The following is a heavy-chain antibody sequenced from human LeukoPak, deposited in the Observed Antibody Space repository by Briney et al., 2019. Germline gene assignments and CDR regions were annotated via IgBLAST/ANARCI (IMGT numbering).Heavy chain of an antibody. CDR1: GFTFSTYV. CDR2: ISNSGGST. D-gene: IGHD4-17*01. CDR3: ANSYTVTTSPFDY. J-gene: IGHJ4*02. V-gene: IGHV3-23*01. Sequence: GGSLRLSCAASGFTFSTYVMSWVRQTPGKGLEWVSTISNSGGSTYNADSVKGRFTISRDNSKNTLYLQMNSLRAEDAAVYFCANSYTVTTSPFDYWGQGTLVSVSS.